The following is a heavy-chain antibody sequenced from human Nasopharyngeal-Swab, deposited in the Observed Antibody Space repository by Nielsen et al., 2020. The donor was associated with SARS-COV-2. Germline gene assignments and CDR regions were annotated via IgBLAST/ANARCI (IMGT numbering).Heavy chain of an antibody. J-gene: IGHJ6*02. Sequence: SETLSLTCAVYGGSFSGYYWSWIRQPPGKGLEWIGEINHSGSTNYNPSLKSRVTISVDTSKNQFSLKLSSVTAAETAVYYCARGRQIWSGYQDYYYGMDVWGQGTTVTVSS. V-gene: IGHV4-34*01. CDR1: GGSFSGYY. CDR3: ARGRQIWSGYQDYYYGMDV. D-gene: IGHD3-3*01. CDR2: INHSGST.